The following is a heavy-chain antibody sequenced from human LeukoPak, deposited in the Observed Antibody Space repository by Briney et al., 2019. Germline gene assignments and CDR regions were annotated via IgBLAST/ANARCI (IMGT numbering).Heavy chain of an antibody. J-gene: IGHJ4*02. CDR3: ASHPYYYGSGMFY. V-gene: IGHV4-61*02. CDR1: GGSISSGSYY. D-gene: IGHD3-10*01. Sequence: SETPSLTCTVSGGSISSGSYYWSWIRQPAGKGLEWIGRIYTSGSTNYNPSLKSRVTISVDTSKNQFSLKLSSVTAADTAVYYCASHPYYYGSGMFYWGQGTLVTVSS. CDR2: IYTSGST.